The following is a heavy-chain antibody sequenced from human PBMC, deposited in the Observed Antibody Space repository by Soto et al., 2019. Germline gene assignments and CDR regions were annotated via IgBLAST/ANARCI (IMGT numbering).Heavy chain of an antibody. J-gene: IGHJ4*02. Sequence: QVQLVQSGAEVKKPGASVKVSCEASGYTFTDYYMHWVRQTPGQGFEWMGRISPKSGGTNYAQKFQGRVTMTWDTSLNTAYMELSSLTSEDTAVYYCARPPGYISDWYYFDLWGQGTLITVSS. CDR1: GYTFTDYY. CDR2: ISPKSGGT. V-gene: IGHV1-2*02. CDR3: ARPPGYISDWYYFDL. D-gene: IGHD3-9*01.